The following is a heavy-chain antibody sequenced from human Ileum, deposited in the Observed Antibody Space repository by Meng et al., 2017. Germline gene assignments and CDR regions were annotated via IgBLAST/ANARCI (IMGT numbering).Heavy chain of an antibody. J-gene: IGHJ4*02. CDR2: ISSDGTST. V-gene: IGHV3-74*01. CDR3: ARDWGALSY. Sequence: GGSLRLSCAASGFTFSSYWMHWVRQAPGKGLVWVSRISSDGTSTNYADSVKGRFTISRDNAKNMVYLQMNSLRADETAVYYCARDWGALSYWGQGTQVTVSS. CDR1: GFTFSSYW. D-gene: IGHD3-16*01.